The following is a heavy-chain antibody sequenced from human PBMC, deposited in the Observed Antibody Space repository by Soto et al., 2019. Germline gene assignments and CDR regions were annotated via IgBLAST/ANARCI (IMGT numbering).Heavy chain of an antibody. D-gene: IGHD3-22*01. CDR2: ISYDGSNK. CDR1: GFTFSSYG. Sequence: GGSLRLSCAASGFTFSSYGMHWVRQAPGKGLEWVAVISYDGSNKYYADSVKGRLTISRDNSKNTLYLQMNSLRAEDTAVYYCAKDLYDSSGYYYYFDYWGQGTLVTVSS. V-gene: IGHV3-30*18. CDR3: AKDLYDSSGYYYYFDY. J-gene: IGHJ4*02.